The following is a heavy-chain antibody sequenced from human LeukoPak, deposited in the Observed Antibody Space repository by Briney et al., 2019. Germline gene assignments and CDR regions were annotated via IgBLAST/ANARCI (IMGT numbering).Heavy chain of an antibody. J-gene: IGHJ5*02. Sequence: SVKVSCKASGGTFSSYAISWVRQAPGQGLEWMGGIIPIFGTANYAQKFQGRVTITADESTSTAYMELSSLRFEDTAVYYCAKIYCSSTSCYDGRGWFDPWGQGTLVTVSS. D-gene: IGHD2-2*01. V-gene: IGHV1-69*01. CDR1: GGTFSSYA. CDR3: AKIYCSSTSCYDGRGWFDP. CDR2: IIPIFGTA.